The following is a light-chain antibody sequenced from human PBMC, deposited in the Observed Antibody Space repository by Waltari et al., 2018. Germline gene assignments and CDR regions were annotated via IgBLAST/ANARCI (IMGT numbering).Light chain of an antibody. Sequence: QSALTQPASVSGSPGQSITLFCTGTKSDVGFYNYVSWYQQHPGKAPKVIIYDVSQRPSGISNRFSGSKSGNTASLTISGLQADDEADYYCKSYTGTGSWVFGGGTKLTVL. V-gene: IGLV2-14*03. CDR3: KSYTGTGSWV. CDR1: KSDVGFYNY. CDR2: DVS. J-gene: IGLJ3*02.